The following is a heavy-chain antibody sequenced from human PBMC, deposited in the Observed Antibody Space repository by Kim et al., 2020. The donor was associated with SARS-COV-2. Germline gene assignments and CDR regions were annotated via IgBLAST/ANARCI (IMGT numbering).Heavy chain of an antibody. CDR1: GGSISGYY. J-gene: IGHJ6*02. Sequence: SETLSLTCTVSGGSISGYYWNWIRQPPGKGLEWIGYIYYSGNTNYNPALKSRVTLSVDRPKNQVSLKLSAVTAADTAVYFCARVSLATIHYFYGLDVWGQGTTVTVSS. CDR3: ARVSLATIHYFYGLDV. D-gene: IGHD5-12*01. V-gene: IGHV4-59*13. CDR2: IYYSGNT.